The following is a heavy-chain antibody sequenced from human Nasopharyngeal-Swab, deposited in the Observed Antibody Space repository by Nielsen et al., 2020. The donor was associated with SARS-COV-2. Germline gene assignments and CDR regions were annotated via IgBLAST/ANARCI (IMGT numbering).Heavy chain of an antibody. CDR1: GFTVSSNY. J-gene: IGHJ3*02. D-gene: IGHD2-8*01. CDR2: IYSGGST. CDR3: ARGYCTNGVCYRDAFDI. V-gene: IGHV3-53*01. Sequence: GESLKIPCAASGFTVSSNYMSWVRQAPGKGLEWVSVIYSGGSTYYADSVKGRFTISRDNSKNTLYLQMNSLSAEDTAVYYCARGYCTNGVCYRDAFDIWGQGTMVTVSS.